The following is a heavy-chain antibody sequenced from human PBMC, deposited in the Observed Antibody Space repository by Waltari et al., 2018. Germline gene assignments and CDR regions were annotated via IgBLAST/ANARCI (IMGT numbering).Heavy chain of an antibody. V-gene: IGHV1-3*01. D-gene: IGHD2-2*01. J-gene: IGHJ5*02. CDR1: GYTFSNYA. CDR3: ASGHPTVVTSHLFDP. Sequence: QVQLVQSGAEVKKPGASVKVSCKASGYTFSNYAMNWVRQPPGQGLEWMGWINGGNGNTKYSQKFQGRVIITRDTSTSTAYMELSSLRSEDTAVYYCASGHPTVVTSHLFDPWGQGTLVTVSS. CDR2: INGGNGNT.